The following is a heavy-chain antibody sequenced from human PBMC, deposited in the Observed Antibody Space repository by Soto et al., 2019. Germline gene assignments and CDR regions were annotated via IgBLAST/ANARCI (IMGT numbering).Heavy chain of an antibody. CDR2: ISAYNGNT. CDR3: ALAGRYDILTGYLLYYYYGMDV. Sequence: ASVKVSCKASGYTFTSYGISWVRQAPGQGLEWMGWISAYNGNTNYAQKLQGRVTMTTDTSTSTAYMELRSLRSDDTAVYYCALAGRYDILTGYLLYYYYGMDVWGQGTTVTVSS. D-gene: IGHD3-9*01. J-gene: IGHJ6*02. V-gene: IGHV1-18*01. CDR1: GYTFTSYG.